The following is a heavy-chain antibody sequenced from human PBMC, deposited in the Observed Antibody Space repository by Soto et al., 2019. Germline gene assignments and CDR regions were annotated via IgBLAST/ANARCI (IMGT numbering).Heavy chain of an antibody. V-gene: IGHV3-66*01. CDR1: GFSVSSNY. CDR3: ARDLHGFSSGSYSRDY. CDR2: IYSGGST. Sequence: GESLKISCAASGFSVSSNYMYWVRQAPGKGLEWVSVIYSGGSTYNADSVKGRLTISRDNSKNKLNLQLNSLRAEDTAVYYCARDLHGFSSGSYSRDYWGQGTQVTVSS. J-gene: IGHJ4*02. D-gene: IGHD6-19*01.